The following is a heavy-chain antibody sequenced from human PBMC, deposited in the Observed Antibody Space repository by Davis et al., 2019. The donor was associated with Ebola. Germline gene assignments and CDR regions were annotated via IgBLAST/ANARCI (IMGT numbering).Heavy chain of an antibody. Sequence: SVKVSCKASGGTFSSYAISWVRQAPGQGLEWMGGIIPIFGTANYAQKFQGRVTITADKSTSTAYMELSSLRSEDTAVYYCARENYYGSGSYFTFDYWGQGTLVTVSS. V-gene: IGHV1-69*06. J-gene: IGHJ4*02. CDR2: IIPIFGTA. D-gene: IGHD3-10*01. CDR3: ARENYYGSGSYFTFDY. CDR1: GGTFSSYA.